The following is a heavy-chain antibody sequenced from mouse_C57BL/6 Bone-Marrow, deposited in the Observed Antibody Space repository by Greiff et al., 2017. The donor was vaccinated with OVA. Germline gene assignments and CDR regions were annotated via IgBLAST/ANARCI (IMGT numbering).Heavy chain of an antibody. CDR1: GYTFTSHW. J-gene: IGHJ3*01. V-gene: IGHV1-56*01. CDR2: IFPGSGST. CDR3: AREGYYYGSSFRFAY. D-gene: IGHD1-1*01. Sequence: QVQLQQSGPELVRPGASVKISCKAPGYTFTSHWMQWVRRGPDQGLGWMGEIFPGSGSTYYNEKFKGKATLTVDTSSSTAYMQLSSLTSEDSAVYFCAREGYYYGSSFRFAYWGQGTLVTVSA.